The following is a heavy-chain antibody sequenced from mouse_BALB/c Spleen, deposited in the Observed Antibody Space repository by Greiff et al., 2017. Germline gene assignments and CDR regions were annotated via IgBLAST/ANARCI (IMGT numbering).Heavy chain of an antibody. CDR2: IWGDGST. J-gene: IGHJ4*01. V-gene: IGHV2-6-7*01. D-gene: IGHD1-1*01. CDR1: GFSLTGYG. Sequence: VKLQESGPGLVAPSQSLSITCTVSGFSLTGYGLNWVRQPPGKGLEWLGMIWGDGSTDYNSALKSRLSISKDNSKSQVFLKMNSLQTDDTAMYYCARDHYGSSYAYAMDYWGQGTSVTVSS. CDR3: ARDHYGSSYAYAMDY.